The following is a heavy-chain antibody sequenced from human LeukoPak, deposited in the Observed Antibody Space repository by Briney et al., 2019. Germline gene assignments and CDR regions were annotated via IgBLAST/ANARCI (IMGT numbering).Heavy chain of an antibody. CDR3: ARVEVHSSSWRWDNWFDP. CDR2: IYYSGST. CDR1: GGSISSYY. Sequence: SETLSLTCTVSGGSISSYYWSWIRQPPGKGLEWIGYIYYSGSTNYNPSLMSRVTISVDTSKNQFSLKLSSVTAADTAVYYCARVEVHSSSWRWDNWFDPWGQGTLVTVSS. V-gene: IGHV4-59*01. D-gene: IGHD6-13*01. J-gene: IGHJ5*02.